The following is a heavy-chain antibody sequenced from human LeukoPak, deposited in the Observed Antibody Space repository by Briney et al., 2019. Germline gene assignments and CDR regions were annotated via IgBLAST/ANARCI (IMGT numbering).Heavy chain of an antibody. V-gene: IGHV3-23*01. J-gene: IGHJ4*02. CDR3: AKDTYSGSPGPYYFDY. D-gene: IGHD1-26*01. CDR1: GFTFSSYA. CDR2: ISGSGVST. Sequence: GGSLRLSCAASGFTFSSYAMSWVRQAPGKGLERVAAISGSGVSTYYADSVKGRFTISRDNSKNTLYLQMNSLRAEDTAVYYCAKDTYSGSPGPYYFDYWGQGTLVTVSS.